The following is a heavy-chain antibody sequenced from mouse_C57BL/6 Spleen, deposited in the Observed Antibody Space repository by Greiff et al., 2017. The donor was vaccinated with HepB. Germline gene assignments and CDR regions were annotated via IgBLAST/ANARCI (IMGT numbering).Heavy chain of an antibody. CDR2: IYPGDGDT. CDR1: GYAFSSYW. Sequence: LVESGAELVKPGASVKISCKASGYAFSSYWMNWVKQRPGKGLEWIGQIYPGDGDTNYNGKFKGKATLTADKSSSTAYMQLSSLTSEDSAVYFCTRGSFITTVVAKGDYWGQGTTLTVSS. CDR3: TRGSFITTVVAKGDY. D-gene: IGHD1-1*01. V-gene: IGHV1-80*01. J-gene: IGHJ2*01.